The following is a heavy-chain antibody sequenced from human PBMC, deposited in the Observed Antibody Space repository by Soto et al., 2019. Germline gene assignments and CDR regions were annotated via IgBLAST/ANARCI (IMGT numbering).Heavy chain of an antibody. Sequence: SETLSLTCTVSGGSIKSGGYHWSWIRQHPVKGLEWIGYIFSSGSPYYNPSLRGRATISADTSKQVSSLNLHSVTAADTAVYYCARTGRYDYSALVFHVWGQGTKVTVSS. CDR2: IFSSGSP. CDR1: GGSIKSGGYH. J-gene: IGHJ3*01. CDR3: ARTGRYDYSALVFHV. V-gene: IGHV4-31*03. D-gene: IGHD3-16*01.